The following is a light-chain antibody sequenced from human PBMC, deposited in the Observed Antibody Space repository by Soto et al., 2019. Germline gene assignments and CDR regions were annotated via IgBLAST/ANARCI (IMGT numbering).Light chain of an antibody. J-gene: IGLJ3*02. V-gene: IGLV1-51*02. Sequence: QSVLPQPPSVSAAPGQKVTISCSGSSSNIGNNYVSWYQQLPGTAPKLLIYENNKRPSGIPDRFSGSKSGTSATLGITGLQTGDEADYYCGTWDSSLSAWVFGGGTKLPVL. CDR2: ENN. CDR1: SSNIGNNY. CDR3: GTWDSSLSAWV.